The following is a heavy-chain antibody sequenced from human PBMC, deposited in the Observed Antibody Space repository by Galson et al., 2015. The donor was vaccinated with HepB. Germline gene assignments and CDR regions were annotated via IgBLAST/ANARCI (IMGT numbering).Heavy chain of an antibody. CDR3: ARHRGYDILTGYYRGFDP. D-gene: IGHD3-9*01. J-gene: IGHJ5*02. Sequence: QSGAEVKKPGESLKISCKGSGYSFTSYWIGWVRQMPGKGLEWMGIIYPGDSDTRYSPSFQGQVTISADKSISTAYLQWSSLKASDTAMYYCARHRGYDILTGYYRGFDPWGQGTLVTVAS. V-gene: IGHV5-51*01. CDR1: GYSFTSYW. CDR2: IYPGDSDT.